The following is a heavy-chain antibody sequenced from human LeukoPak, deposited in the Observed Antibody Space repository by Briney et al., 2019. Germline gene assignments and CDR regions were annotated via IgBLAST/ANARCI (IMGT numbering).Heavy chain of an antibody. CDR3: ARYYYDSSGYYHHDAFDI. D-gene: IGHD3-22*01. CDR1: GGTFSSYA. J-gene: IGHJ3*02. Sequence: SVKVSCKASGGTFSSYAISWVRQAPGQGLEWMGRIIPILGIANYAQKFQGRVTITADKSTSTAYMELSRLRSDDTAVYYCARYYYDSSGYYHHDAFDIWGQGTMVTVSS. V-gene: IGHV1-69*04. CDR2: IIPILGIA.